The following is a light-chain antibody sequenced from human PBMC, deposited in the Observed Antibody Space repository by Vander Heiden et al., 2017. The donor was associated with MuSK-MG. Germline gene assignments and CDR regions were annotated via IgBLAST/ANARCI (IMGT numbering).Light chain of an antibody. CDR2: AAS. V-gene: IGKV1-12*01. Sequence: DIQMTQSPSSVSASVGDRVTITCRASQDLSSWLSWHQQKPGKAPKLLISAASSLQSGVPSRFNGSGSGTDYTLTISRLQPEDVATYFCQQAKTFPLTFGGGTKVEIK. CDR3: QQAKTFPLT. CDR1: QDLSSW. J-gene: IGKJ4*01.